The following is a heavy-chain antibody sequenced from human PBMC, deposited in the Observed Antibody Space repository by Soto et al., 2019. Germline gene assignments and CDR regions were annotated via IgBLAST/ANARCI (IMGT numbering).Heavy chain of an antibody. V-gene: IGHV4-59*01. D-gene: IGHD6-13*01. CDR1: GASINYYY. Sequence: PSETLSLTCTVSGASINYYYWSWIRQTPGKGLEWVGFMYYSETTKYNPSLKGRVNMSLDTSKNQVSLHLKSVTAADTAVYYCARANSSTWYKLEYKWFDPWGQGTLVTVSS. CDR3: ARANSSTWYKLEYKWFDP. J-gene: IGHJ5*02. CDR2: MYYSETT.